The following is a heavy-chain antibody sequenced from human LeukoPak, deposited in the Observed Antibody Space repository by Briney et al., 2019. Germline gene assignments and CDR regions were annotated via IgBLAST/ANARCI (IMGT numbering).Heavy chain of an antibody. V-gene: IGHV4-59*01. D-gene: IGHD6-13*01. CDR3: ARGGSSSWYH. CDR2: IYYSGST. CDR1: GGSISSYY. Sequence: KPSEILSLTCTVSGGSISSYYWSWIRQPPGKGLEWIGYIYYSGSTNYNPSLKSRVTISVDTSKNQFSLKLSSVTAADTAVYYCARGGSSSWYHWGQGTLVTVSS. J-gene: IGHJ4*02.